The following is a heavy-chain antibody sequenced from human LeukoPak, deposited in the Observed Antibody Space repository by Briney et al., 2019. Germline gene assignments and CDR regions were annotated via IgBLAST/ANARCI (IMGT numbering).Heavy chain of an antibody. CDR3: AKGVRITMVRGAFDI. V-gene: IGHV3-74*01. J-gene: IGHJ3*02. CDR2: IKTDGSIT. Sequence: GGSLRLSCAASGFSFSVYWMHWVRHAPGKGPVWVSRIKTDGSITDYADSVKGRFTISRDNAKNTLYLQMNSLRAEDTAVYYCAKGVRITMVRGAFDIWGQGTMVTVSS. CDR1: GFSFSVYW. D-gene: IGHD3-10*01.